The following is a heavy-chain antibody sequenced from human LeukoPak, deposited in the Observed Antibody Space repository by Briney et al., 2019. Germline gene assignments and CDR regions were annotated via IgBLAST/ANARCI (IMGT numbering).Heavy chain of an antibody. D-gene: IGHD3-22*01. CDR2: ISWNSGSI. V-gene: IGHV3-9*01. J-gene: IGHJ3*02. Sequence: GGSLRLSCAASGFTFDDYAMHWVRQAPGKGLEWVSGISWNSGSIGYADSVKGRFTISRDNAKNSLYLQMNSLRAEDTALYYCAKDMTSSGYYKAFDIRGQGTMVTVSS. CDR1: GFTFDDYA. CDR3: AKDMTSSGYYKAFDI.